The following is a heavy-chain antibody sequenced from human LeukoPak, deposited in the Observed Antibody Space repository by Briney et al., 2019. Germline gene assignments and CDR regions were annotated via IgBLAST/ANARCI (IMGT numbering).Heavy chain of an antibody. V-gene: IGHV4-31*03. CDR3: ARDRAEAFDY. CDR1: GGSISSGGYY. D-gene: IGHD5-24*01. CDR2: IYYSGTT. J-gene: IGHJ4*02. Sequence: PSETLSLTCTVSGGSISSGGYYWSWIRQHPGKGLEWIGYIYYSGTTYYNPSLKSRVTISVDTSKNQFSLKLSSVTAADTAVYYCARDRAEAFDYWGQGTLVTVSS.